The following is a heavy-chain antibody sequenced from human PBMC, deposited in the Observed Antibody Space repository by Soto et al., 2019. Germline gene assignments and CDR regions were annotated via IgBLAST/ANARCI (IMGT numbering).Heavy chain of an antibody. CDR1: GFTFSSYE. Sequence: VGSLRLSCAASGFTFSSYEMNWVRKAPGKGLEWVPYISGSGSTIYYADSVKGRFTISRDNAKNSLYLQMNSLRAEDTAVYYCARGGIFCSGGSCYTDAFDIWGQGTMVTVSS. V-gene: IGHV3-48*03. CDR3: ARGGIFCSGGSCYTDAFDI. D-gene: IGHD2-15*01. J-gene: IGHJ3*02. CDR2: ISGSGSTI.